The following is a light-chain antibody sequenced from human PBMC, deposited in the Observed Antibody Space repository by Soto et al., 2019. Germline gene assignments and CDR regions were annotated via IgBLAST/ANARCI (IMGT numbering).Light chain of an antibody. J-gene: IGLJ3*02. Sequence: QTVVTQPPSASASLGASVKLTCTLSSGHNSYAIAWHQQQPEKGPRYLMKLNSDGSHSKGDGIPDRFSGSSSGAERYLTISSLQSEEEADYYRPTWSTDIRVFGGGTQVTVL. CDR2: LNSDGSH. V-gene: IGLV4-69*01. CDR3: PTWSTDIRV. CDR1: SGHNSYA.